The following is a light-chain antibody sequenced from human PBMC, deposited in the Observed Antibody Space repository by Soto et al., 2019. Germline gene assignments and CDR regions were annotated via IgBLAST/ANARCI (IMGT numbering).Light chain of an antibody. V-gene: IGKV3-20*01. CDR1: QSVSSSY. Sequence: EIVLTQSPGTLSLSPGERATLSCRASQSVSSSYLAWYQQKPGQAPRLLIYGASSKATGIPDRFSGSGSGTGFTLPISRLEPEDFAVYYCQQYGSSPLTFGQGTKLEIK. J-gene: IGKJ2*01. CDR2: GAS. CDR3: QQYGSSPLT.